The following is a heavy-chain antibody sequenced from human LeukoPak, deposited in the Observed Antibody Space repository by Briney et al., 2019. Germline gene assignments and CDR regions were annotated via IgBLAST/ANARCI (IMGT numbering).Heavy chain of an antibody. CDR1: AGSISSGGYS. CDR2: IYHSGST. D-gene: IGHD6-13*01. Sequence: SQTLSLTCTVSAGSISSGGYSWSWIRQPPGKGLEWIGYIYHSGSTYYNPSLKSRVTISVDRSKNQFSLKLSSVTAADTAVYYCARGVAAAGKNWFDPWGQGTLVSVSS. J-gene: IGHJ5*02. CDR3: ARGVAAAGKNWFDP. V-gene: IGHV4-30-2*01.